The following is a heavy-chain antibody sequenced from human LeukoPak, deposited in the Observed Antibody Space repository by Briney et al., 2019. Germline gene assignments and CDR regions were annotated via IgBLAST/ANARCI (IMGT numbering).Heavy chain of an antibody. CDR2: ISSSSSYI. Sequence: GGSLRLSCAASGFTFSNYSMNWVRQAPGKGLEWVSSISSSSSYIYYADSVKGRFTISRDNAKNSLYLQMNSLRAEDTAVYYCARTVTIFGVVIKGYYFDYWGQGTLVTVSS. CDR3: ARTVTIFGVVIKGYYFDY. CDR1: GFTFSNYS. J-gene: IGHJ4*02. V-gene: IGHV3-21*01. D-gene: IGHD3-3*01.